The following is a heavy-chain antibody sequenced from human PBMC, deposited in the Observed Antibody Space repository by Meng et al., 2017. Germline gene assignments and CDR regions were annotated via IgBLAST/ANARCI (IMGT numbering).Heavy chain of an antibody. D-gene: IGHD3-10*01. J-gene: IGHJ4*02. CDR1: GGSISSSNW. CDR2: IYHSGST. Sequence: SETLSLTCAVSGGSISSSNWWSWVRQPPGKGLEWIGEIYHSGSTNYNPSLKSRVTISVDTSKNQFSLKLSSVTAADTAVYYCARGRYYYGSGSYYNFRYFDYWGQGTLVTVSS. V-gene: IGHV4-4*02. CDR3: ARGRYYYGSGSYYNFRYFDY.